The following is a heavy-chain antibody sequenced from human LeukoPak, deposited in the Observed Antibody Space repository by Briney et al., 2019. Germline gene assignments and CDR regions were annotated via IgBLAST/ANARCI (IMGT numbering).Heavy chain of an antibody. CDR2: IIPIFGTA. V-gene: IGHV1-69*13. J-gene: IGHJ5*02. D-gene: IGHD2-2*01. CDR1: GGTFSSYA. CDR3: ARVPLRYRLLSHNWFDP. Sequence: VASVKVSCKASGGTFSSYAISWVRQAPGQGLEWMGGIIPIFGTANYAQKFQGRVTITADESTSTAYMELSSLRSEDTAVYYCARVPLRYRLLSHNWFDPWGQGTLVTVSS.